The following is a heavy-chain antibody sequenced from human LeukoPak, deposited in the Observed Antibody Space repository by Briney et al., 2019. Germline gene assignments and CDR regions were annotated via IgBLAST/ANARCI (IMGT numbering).Heavy chain of an antibody. Sequence: GASVKVSCKTSGYTFTGYYLHWVRQAPGQGLEWVGWINPNSGGTNYAQKFQGRVTLTRDTSITTVYMELSRLTSDDTAVYYCARDLGYCSDTNCPYYMDVWGKGTTVTVSS. CDR3: ARDLGYCSDTNCPYYMDV. J-gene: IGHJ6*03. CDR2: INPNSGGT. V-gene: IGHV1-2*02. CDR1: GYTFTGYY. D-gene: IGHD2-2*03.